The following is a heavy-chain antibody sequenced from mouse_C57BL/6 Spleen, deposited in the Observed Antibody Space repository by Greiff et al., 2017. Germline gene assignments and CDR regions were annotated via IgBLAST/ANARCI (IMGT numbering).Heavy chain of an antibody. D-gene: IGHD3-1*01. V-gene: IGHV5-17*01. J-gene: IGHJ2*01. CDR2: ISSGSSTI. CDR1: GFPFSDYG. CDR3: ARELGDYFDY. Sequence: VQLKESGGGLVKPGGSLKLSCAASGFPFSDYGMHWVRQAPEKGLEWVAYISSGSSTIYYADTVKGRFTISRDNAKNTLFLQMTSLRSEDTAMYYCARELGDYFDYWGQGTTLTVSS.